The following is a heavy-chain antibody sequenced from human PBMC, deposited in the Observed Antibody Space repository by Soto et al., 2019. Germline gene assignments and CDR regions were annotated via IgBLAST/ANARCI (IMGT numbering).Heavy chain of an antibody. Sequence: GGSLRLSCAASGFTVSSNYMSWVRQAPGKGLEWVSVIYSGGSTYYADSVKGRFTISRDNSKNTLYLQMNSLRAGDTAVYYCARDLTIFGVVTGWFDPWGQGTLVTVSS. CDR1: GFTVSSNY. V-gene: IGHV3-53*01. D-gene: IGHD3-3*01. J-gene: IGHJ5*02. CDR2: IYSGGST. CDR3: ARDLTIFGVVTGWFDP.